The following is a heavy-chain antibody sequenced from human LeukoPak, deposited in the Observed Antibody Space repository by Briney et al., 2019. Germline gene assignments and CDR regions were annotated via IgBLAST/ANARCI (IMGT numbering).Heavy chain of an antibody. CDR3: AKDWSITMTVVVITGYFDY. CDR2: ISGSGGST. J-gene: IGHJ4*02. CDR1: GFTFSSYA. Sequence: PGGSLRLSCAASGFTFSSYAMSWVRQAPGKGLEWVSAISGSGGSTYYADSVKGRFTISRDNSKNTLYLQMNSLRAEDTAVYYCAKDWSITMTVVVITGYFDYWGQGTLVTVSS. D-gene: IGHD3-22*01. V-gene: IGHV3-23*01.